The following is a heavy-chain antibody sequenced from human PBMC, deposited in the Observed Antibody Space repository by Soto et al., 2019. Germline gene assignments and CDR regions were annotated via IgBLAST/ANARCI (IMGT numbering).Heavy chain of an antibody. V-gene: IGHV3-21*01. CDR2: ISSSSNYI. Sequence: EVQLVESGGGLVKPGGSLRLSCAASGFTFSSYSMNWVRQTPGKGLEWFSSISSSSNYIYYADSVKGRFTISRDNAKNSLYLQMNSLRAEDTAVYYCASEQWAGGMDVWGQGTTVTVSS. J-gene: IGHJ6*02. CDR1: GFTFSSYS. CDR3: ASEQWAGGMDV. D-gene: IGHD6-19*01.